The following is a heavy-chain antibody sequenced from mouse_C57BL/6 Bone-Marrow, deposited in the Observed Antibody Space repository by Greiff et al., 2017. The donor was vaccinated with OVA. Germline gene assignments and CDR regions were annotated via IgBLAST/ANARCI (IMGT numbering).Heavy chain of an antibody. CDR1: GYSITSGYY. Sequence: DVKLQESGPGLVKPSQSLPLTCSVTGYSITSGYYWNWIRQFPGNKLEWMGYITYDGSNNYNPSLKNRISITRDTSRNQVFLKLNSVTAEDTATYYCARGDHWGQGTTLTVTS. V-gene: IGHV3-6*01. CDR3: ARGDH. CDR2: ITYDGSN. J-gene: IGHJ2*01.